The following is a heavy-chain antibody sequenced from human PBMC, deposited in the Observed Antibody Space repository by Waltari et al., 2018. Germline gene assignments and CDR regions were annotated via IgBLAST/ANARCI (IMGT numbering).Heavy chain of an antibody. CDR2: INGDGGCI. D-gene: IGHD3-9*01. J-gene: IGHJ4*02. V-gene: IGHV3-74*01. CDR1: GFSFGDYW. Sequence: EVHLVESGGGLVQPGGSLRLSCAASGFSFGDYWMHWVRQVPGRGLEGVSRINGDGGCISYADSVRGRFTISRDNAESTVYLHLNNLRVDDTAVYFCARKGGTGYPYGPFYYDHWGQGTLVNVSS. CDR3: ARKGGTGYPYGPFYYDH.